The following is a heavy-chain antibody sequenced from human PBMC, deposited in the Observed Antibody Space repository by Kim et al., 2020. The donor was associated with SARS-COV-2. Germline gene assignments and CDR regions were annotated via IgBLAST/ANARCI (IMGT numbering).Heavy chain of an antibody. CDR3: ARDHMVRGVTPFGY. J-gene: IGHJ4*02. V-gene: IGHV1-2*02. D-gene: IGHD3-10*01. Sequence: AQKFQGRVTMTRDTSISTAYMELSRLRSDDTAVYYCARDHMVRGVTPFGYWGQGTLVTVSS.